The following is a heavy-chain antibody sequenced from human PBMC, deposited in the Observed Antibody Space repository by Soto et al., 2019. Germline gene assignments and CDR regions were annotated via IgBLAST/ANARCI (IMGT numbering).Heavy chain of an antibody. V-gene: IGHV3-23*01. D-gene: IGHD4-4*01. J-gene: IGHJ4*02. CDR2: ITSVGYT. CDR3: AKDLIDYSNSYFDY. CDR1: GFSFSNYA. Sequence: GGSLRLSCAPSGFSFSNYAMSWVRQAPEKGLEWVAAITSVGYTYYVDSLKGRFTISRDNSKNTLYLQMNSLRAEDTAVYYCAKDLIDYSNSYFDYWGQGTLVTVSS.